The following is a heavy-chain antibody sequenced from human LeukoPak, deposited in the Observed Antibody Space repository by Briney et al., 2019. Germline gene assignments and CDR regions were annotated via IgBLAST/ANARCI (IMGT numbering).Heavy chain of an antibody. Sequence: KTSETLSLTCTVSGGSISSYYWSWIRQPPGKGLEWIGYIYYSGSTNYNPSLKSRVTISVDTSKNQFSLKLSSVTAADTAVYYCAVWFGELLFGFDYWGQGTLVTVSS. CDR3: AVWFGELLFGFDY. CDR2: IYYSGST. V-gene: IGHV4-59*01. J-gene: IGHJ4*02. CDR1: GGSISSYY. D-gene: IGHD3-10*01.